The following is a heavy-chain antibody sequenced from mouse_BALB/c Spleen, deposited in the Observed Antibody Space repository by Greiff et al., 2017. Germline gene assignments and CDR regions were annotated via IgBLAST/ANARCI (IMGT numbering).Heavy chain of an antibody. J-gene: IGHJ2*01. D-gene: IGHD1-2*01. CDR1: GFNIKDYY. CDR3: ARSGYGYGLNYFDY. CDR2: IDPENGNT. V-gene: IGHV14-1*02. Sequence: VQLKQSGAELVRPGALVKLSCKASGFNIKDYYMHWVKQRPEQGLEWIGWIDPENGNTIYDPKFQGKASITADTSSNTAYLQLSSLTSEDTAVYYGARSGYGYGLNYFDYWGQGTTLTVSA.